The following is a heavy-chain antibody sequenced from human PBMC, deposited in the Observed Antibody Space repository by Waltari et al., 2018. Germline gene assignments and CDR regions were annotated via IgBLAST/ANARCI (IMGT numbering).Heavy chain of an antibody. D-gene: IGHD6-19*01. J-gene: IGHJ4*02. Sequence: DVRLVESGGGLVQPGGSLRLSCSKSGFAFSRNWLSWVRQAPGKGLEWVANIKEDGSEIYYVDSVKGRFTLSRDNTKNSLFLQMNSLKPDDTAVYYCAASTAWYGTYFDYWGQGSLVTVA. V-gene: IGHV3-7*03. CDR3: AASTAWYGTYFDY. CDR2: IKEDGSEI. CDR1: GFAFSRNW.